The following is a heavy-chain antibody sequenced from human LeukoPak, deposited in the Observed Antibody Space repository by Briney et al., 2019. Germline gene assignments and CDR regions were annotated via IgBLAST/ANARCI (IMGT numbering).Heavy chain of an antibody. CDR1: GGSISSYY. D-gene: IGHD2-21*01. CDR3: ARGVRIIVVVSYYYYYYMDV. Sequence: SETLSLTCTVSGGSISSYYWSWIRQPPGKGLEWIGYIYYSGSTNYNPSLKSRVTISVDTSKNQFSLKLSSVTAADTAVYYCARGVRIIVVVSYYYYYYMDVWGKGTTVTVSS. V-gene: IGHV4-59*12. CDR2: IYYSGST. J-gene: IGHJ6*03.